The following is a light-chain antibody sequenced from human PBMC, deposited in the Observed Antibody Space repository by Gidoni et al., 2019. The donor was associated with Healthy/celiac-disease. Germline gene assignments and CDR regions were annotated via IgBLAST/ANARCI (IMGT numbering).Light chain of an antibody. J-gene: IGKJ1*01. V-gene: IGKV3-15*01. CDR1: QSFSSN. CDR2: GAS. CDR3: QQDNNWPPWT. Sequence: EIVMTQSPATLSVSPGERATLSCRASQSFSSNLAWYQQKPGQAPRLLIYGASTRATGIPARFSGSGSGTELTLTVSSLQSEGFAVYYCQQDNNWPPWTFGQGTKVEIK.